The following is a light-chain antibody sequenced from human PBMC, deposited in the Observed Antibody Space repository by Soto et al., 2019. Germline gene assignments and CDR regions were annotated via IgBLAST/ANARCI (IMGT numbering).Light chain of an antibody. J-gene: IGLJ1*01. V-gene: IGLV2-8*01. CDR1: SSDIGGYNY. CDR2: DVS. CDR3: TSHAGSNNYV. Sequence: QSVLTLPPSTSGSPGQSVTISCTGTSSDIGGYNYVSWYQQHPGKAPILIISDVSKLPAGVPDRFSGSKSGNTASLTVSGLLAEDEADYYCTSHAGSNNYVFGTGTKVTVL.